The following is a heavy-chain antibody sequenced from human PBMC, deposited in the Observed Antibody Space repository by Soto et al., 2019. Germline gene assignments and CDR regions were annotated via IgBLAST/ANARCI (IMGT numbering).Heavy chain of an antibody. D-gene: IGHD1-26*01. Sequence: EVQLVESGGGLVQPGGSLRLSCAASGFTFSSYEMNWVRQAPGKGLEWVSYISSSGSTIYYADSVKGRFTISRDNAKNSLYLQMNSLRAEDTAVYYCATLGGELANYYYGMDVWGQGTTVTVSS. CDR3: ATLGGELANYYYGMDV. CDR1: GFTFSSYE. CDR2: ISSSGSTI. V-gene: IGHV3-48*03. J-gene: IGHJ6*02.